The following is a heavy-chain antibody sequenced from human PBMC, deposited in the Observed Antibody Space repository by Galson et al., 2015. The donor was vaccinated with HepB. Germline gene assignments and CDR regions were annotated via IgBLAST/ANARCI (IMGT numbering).Heavy chain of an antibody. CDR3: ARAGATTDNWFDP. Sequence: SVKVSCKASGGTFSSYAISWVRQAPGQGLEWMGGIIPIFGAANYAQKFQGRVTITADKSTSTAYMELRSLRSDDTAVYYCARAGATTDNWFDPWGQGTLVTVPS. CDR2: IIPIFGAA. V-gene: IGHV1-69*06. CDR1: GGTFSSYA. J-gene: IGHJ5*02. D-gene: IGHD1-26*01.